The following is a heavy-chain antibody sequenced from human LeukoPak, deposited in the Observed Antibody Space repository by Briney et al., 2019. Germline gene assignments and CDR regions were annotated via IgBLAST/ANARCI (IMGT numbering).Heavy chain of an antibody. D-gene: IGHD4-17*01. V-gene: IGHV4-59*08. J-gene: IGHJ5*02. CDR3: AKLDYGDYGWFDP. CDR2: IYYSGST. CDR1: GGSISSYY. Sequence: SETLSLTCTVSGGSISSYYWSWIRRPPGKGLEWIGYIYYSGSTNYNPSLKSRVTISVDTSKNQFSLKLSSVTAADTAVYYCAKLDYGDYGWFDPWGQGTLVTVSS.